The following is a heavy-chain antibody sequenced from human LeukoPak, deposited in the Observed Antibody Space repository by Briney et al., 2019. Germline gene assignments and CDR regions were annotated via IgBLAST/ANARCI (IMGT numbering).Heavy chain of an antibody. CDR3: AKDQRRGYSYGFDY. CDR2: ISSDGSNK. J-gene: IGHJ4*02. V-gene: IGHV3-30*18. Sequence: GESLQISCAASGFTFSGFGIYWVRQAPGKGLEWVAVISSDGSNKYYADSVKGRFTISRDNSKNTLYLQMNSLRADDTAVYYCAKDQRRGYSYGFDYWGQGTLITVSS. CDR1: GFTFSGFG. D-gene: IGHD5-18*01.